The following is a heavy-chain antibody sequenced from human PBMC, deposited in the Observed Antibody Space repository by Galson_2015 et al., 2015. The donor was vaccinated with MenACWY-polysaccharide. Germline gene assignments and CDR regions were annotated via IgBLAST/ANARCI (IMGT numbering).Heavy chain of an antibody. V-gene: IGHV3-48*01. Sequence: SLRLSCAASGFTFSTNRMNWVRRAPGKGLEWISYIGSTTSRGPGNIYYADSVRGRFTISRDDAKNTLFLQMNSLRAEDAALYYCAVGATTGCDMDVWGRGTTVTIFS. CDR3: AVGATTGCDMDV. D-gene: IGHD1-26*01. CDR1: GFTFSTNR. CDR2: IGSTTSRGPGNI. J-gene: IGHJ6*02.